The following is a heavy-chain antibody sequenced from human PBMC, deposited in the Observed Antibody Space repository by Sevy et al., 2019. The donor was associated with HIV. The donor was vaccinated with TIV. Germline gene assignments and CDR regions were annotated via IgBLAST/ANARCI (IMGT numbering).Heavy chain of an antibody. D-gene: IGHD5-12*01. CDR3: ASSLPDLGWEMATIKGDYYYYGMDV. CDR2: IIPIFGTA. J-gene: IGHJ6*02. CDR1: GGTFSSYA. Sequence: ASVKVSCKASGGTFSSYAISWVRQAPGQGLEWMGGIIPIFGTANYAQKFQGRVTITADESTSTAYMELSSLRSEDTAVYYCASSLPDLGWEMATIKGDYYYYGMDVWGQGTTVTVSS. V-gene: IGHV1-69*13.